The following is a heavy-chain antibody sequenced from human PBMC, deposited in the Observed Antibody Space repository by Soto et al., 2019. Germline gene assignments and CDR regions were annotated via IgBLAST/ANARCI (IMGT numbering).Heavy chain of an antibody. CDR2: IYHSGST. CDR3: ARGGTGNVFDI. Sequence: PSETLSLTCAVSGGSISSGGYSWSWIRQPPGKGLEWIGYIYHSGSTYYNPSLKSRVTISVDRSKNQFSLKLSSVTAADTAVYYCARGGTGNVFDIGGKGTMVTVSS. CDR1: GGSISSGGYS. J-gene: IGHJ3*02. V-gene: IGHV4-30-2*01.